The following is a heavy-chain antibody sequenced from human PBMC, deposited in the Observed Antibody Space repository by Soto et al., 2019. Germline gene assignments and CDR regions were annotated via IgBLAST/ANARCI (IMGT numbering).Heavy chain of an antibody. D-gene: IGHD3-10*01. V-gene: IGHV3-30*18. Sequence: GGSLRLSCAASGFTFSSYGMHWVRQAPGKGLEWVAVISYDGSNKYYADSVKGRFTISRDNSKNTLYLQMNSLRAEDTAVYYCAKDRGDYYGSGSYYYYYGMDVWGQGTTVTVSS. CDR1: GFTFSSYG. CDR3: AKDRGDYYGSGSYYYYYGMDV. CDR2: ISYDGSNK. J-gene: IGHJ6*02.